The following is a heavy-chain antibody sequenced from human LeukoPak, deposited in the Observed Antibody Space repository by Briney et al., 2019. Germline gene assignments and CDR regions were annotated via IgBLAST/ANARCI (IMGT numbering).Heavy chain of an antibody. Sequence: ASVKVSCKASGYTFTSYYMHWARQAPGQGLEWMGIINPSGGSTCYAQKFQGRVTMTRDTSTSTVYMELSSLRSEDTAVYYCARGTATTVVTPEYAFDIWGQGTMVTVSS. D-gene: IGHD4-23*01. CDR3: ARGTATTVVTPEYAFDI. CDR2: INPSGGST. CDR1: GYTFTSYY. V-gene: IGHV1-46*01. J-gene: IGHJ3*02.